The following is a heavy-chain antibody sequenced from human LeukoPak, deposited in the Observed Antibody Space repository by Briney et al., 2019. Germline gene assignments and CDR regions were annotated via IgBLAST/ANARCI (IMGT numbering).Heavy chain of an antibody. D-gene: IGHD5-18*01. V-gene: IGHV3-30*04. Sequence: PGGSLRLSCAASGFTFSSYAMHWVRQAPGKGLEWVAVISYDGSNKYYADSVKGRFTISRDNSKNTLYLQMNSLRAEDTAVYYCARGYSFPVPFFDYWGQGTLVTVSS. CDR1: GFTFSSYA. CDR3: ARGYSFPVPFFDY. J-gene: IGHJ4*02. CDR2: ISYDGSNK.